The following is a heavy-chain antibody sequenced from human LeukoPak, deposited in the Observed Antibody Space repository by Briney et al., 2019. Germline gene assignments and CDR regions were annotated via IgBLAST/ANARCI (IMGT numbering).Heavy chain of an antibody. D-gene: IGHD5-24*01. Sequence: GGSLRLSCAASGFTFSSCGMSWVRQAPGKGLEWVSAISGSGGSTYYADSVKGRFTISRDNSKNTLYLQMNSLRAEDTAVYYCAKVKRCLQLPGFDYWGQGTLVTVSS. CDR3: AKVKRCLQLPGFDY. V-gene: IGHV3-23*01. CDR1: GFTFSSCG. J-gene: IGHJ4*02. CDR2: ISGSGGST.